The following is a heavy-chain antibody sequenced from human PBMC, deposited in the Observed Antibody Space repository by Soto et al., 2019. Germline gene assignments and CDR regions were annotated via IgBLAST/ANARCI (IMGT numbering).Heavy chain of an antibody. V-gene: IGHV6-1*01. Sequence: SQTLSPLCVIPGDRVSSNTDSWNWIRQSPSRGLEWLGRTYFRSKWYNEYAEAVKRRIITNPDTSNNQFSLQLNTVTPEDTAVYFSAKGDNLGPKTGYAFDPWGQGIMVTVSS. CDR2: TYFRSKWYN. J-gene: IGHJ5*02. CDR3: AKGDNLGPKTGYAFDP. CDR1: GDRVSSNTDS. D-gene: IGHD5-12*01.